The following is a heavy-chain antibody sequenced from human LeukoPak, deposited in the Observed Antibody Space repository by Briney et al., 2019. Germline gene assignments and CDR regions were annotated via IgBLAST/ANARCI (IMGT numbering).Heavy chain of an antibody. CDR1: EFTFSSYE. D-gene: IGHD2-15*01. CDR3: ASIVVEDNWFDP. CDR2: ISSSGSTI. V-gene: IGHV3-48*03. Sequence: GGSLRLSCAASEFTFSSYEMNWVRQAPGKGLEWVSYISSSGSTIYYADSVKGRFTISRDNAKNSLYLQMNSLRAEDTAVYYCASIVVEDNWFDPWGRGTLVTVSS. J-gene: IGHJ5*02.